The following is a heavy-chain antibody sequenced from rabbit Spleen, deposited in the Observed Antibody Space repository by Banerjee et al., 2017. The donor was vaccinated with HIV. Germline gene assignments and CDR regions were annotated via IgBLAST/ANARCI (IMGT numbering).Heavy chain of an antibody. J-gene: IGHJ3*01. Sequence: QEQLEESGGGLFQPGGSLALTCKASGFPFSNKAVMCWVRQAPGKGLEWIACIYGGDGISTAYAKWAKGRFSVSKTSSTTVTLQMTSLTAADTATYFCARGNVYIYRLDLWGPGTLVTVS. CDR1: GFPFSNKAV. CDR3: ARGNVYIYRLDL. D-gene: IGHD1-1*01. V-gene: IGHV1S45*01. CDR2: IYGGDGIST.